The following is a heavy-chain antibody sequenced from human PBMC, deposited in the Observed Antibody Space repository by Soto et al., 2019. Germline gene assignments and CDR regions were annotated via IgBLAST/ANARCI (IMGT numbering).Heavy chain of an antibody. D-gene: IGHD4-17*01. Sequence: QVQLQESGPGLVKPSQTLSLTCTVSGGSISSGGYYWSWIRQHPGKGLEWIGYIYYSGSTYYNPSLKSRVTIAVDTSKNQFSLKLSSVTAADTAVYYCARADYGDYEYAFDIWGQGTMVTVSS. CDR2: IYYSGST. CDR1: GGSISSGGYY. J-gene: IGHJ3*02. V-gene: IGHV4-31*03. CDR3: ARADYGDYEYAFDI.